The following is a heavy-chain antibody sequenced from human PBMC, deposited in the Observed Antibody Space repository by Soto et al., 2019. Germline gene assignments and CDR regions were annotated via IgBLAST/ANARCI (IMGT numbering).Heavy chain of an antibody. D-gene: IGHD3-3*01. CDR3: ARDAIFGVVIRGIDYYYGMDV. CDR1: GGTFSNYA. J-gene: IGHJ6*02. CDR2: IIPIFGTT. Sequence: QVQLVQSGAEVQKPGSSVKVSCKASGGTFSNYAISWVRQAPGQGLEWMGGIIPIFGTTNYAQKFRGRVTITADESTSTAHRELSSLRSEETAVYYCARDAIFGVVIRGIDYYYGMDVWGQGTTVTVSS. V-gene: IGHV1-69*01.